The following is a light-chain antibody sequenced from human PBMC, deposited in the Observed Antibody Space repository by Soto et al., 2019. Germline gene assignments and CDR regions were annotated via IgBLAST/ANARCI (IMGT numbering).Light chain of an antibody. CDR2: DAS. CDR3: QQYGRSPRT. CDR1: QSVSSSY. V-gene: IGKV3-20*01. Sequence: EIVLTQSPGTLSLSPGERATLSCRASQSVSSSYLAWYQQKPGQAPRLLMSDASTRATGIPDRFSGSGCGTDFTLTINRLEPDDFAVYYCQQYGRSPRTFGQGTKLEIQ. J-gene: IGKJ2*02.